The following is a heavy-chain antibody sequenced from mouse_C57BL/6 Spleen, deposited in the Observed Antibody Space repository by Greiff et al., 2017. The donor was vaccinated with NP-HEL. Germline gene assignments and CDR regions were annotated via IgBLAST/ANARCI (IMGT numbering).Heavy chain of an antibody. J-gene: IGHJ4*01. CDR1: GYSFTSYW. CDR3: ARQEDPYAKDY. V-gene: IGHV1-69*01. Sequence: QVQLQQPGAELVIPGASVKLSCKASGYSFTSYWMYWVKQRPGQARWWIGAIYPSCSYTHYNQKFKGKSTLTVDTSSSTAYMQLSSLTSEDSAVYNCARQEDPYAKDYWGQGTSVTVST. CDR2: IYPSCSYT.